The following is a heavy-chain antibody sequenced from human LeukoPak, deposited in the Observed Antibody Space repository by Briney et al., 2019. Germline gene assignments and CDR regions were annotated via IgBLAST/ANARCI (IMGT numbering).Heavy chain of an antibody. CDR1: GGSFSGYY. Sequence: PSQTLSLTCAVYGGSFSGYYCSWIRQPPGKGLEWIGEIKHSGRTNYNPSLKSRVTISVDTSKNQFSLKLSSVTPADTAVYYCASLWFGESTFAYGGQGTLVTVS. CDR3: ASLWFGESTFAY. D-gene: IGHD3-10*01. V-gene: IGHV4-34*01. CDR2: IKHSGRT. J-gene: IGHJ4*02.